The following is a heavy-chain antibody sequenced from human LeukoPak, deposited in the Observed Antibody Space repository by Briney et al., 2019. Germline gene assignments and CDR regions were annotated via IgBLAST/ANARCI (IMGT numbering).Heavy chain of an antibody. D-gene: IGHD2-21*02. CDR3: ARGGCDGDCSFDY. Sequence: ASVKVSCKASEYSFITYSFHWVRQAPGQGLEWMGISNPSGGSPTYAQKFQGRVTMTRDTPTTTVYMELSSLRSDDTAVYYCARGGCDGDCSFDYWGQGTRVTVSS. V-gene: IGHV1-46*01. CDR2: SNPSGGSP. CDR1: EYSFITYS. J-gene: IGHJ4*02.